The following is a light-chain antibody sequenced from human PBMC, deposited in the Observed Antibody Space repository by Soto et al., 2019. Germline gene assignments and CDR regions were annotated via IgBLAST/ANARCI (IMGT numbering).Light chain of an antibody. CDR3: SSYAGSNNYV. V-gene: IGLV2-8*01. Sequence: QSVLTHLPSASGSPGQSVTISCTGTSSDVGAHNFVSWHQQHPGKAPKLMVYEVSKRPSGVPDRFSGSKSGNTASLTVSGLQAEDEADYYCSSYAGSNNYVLGTGTKVTVL. CDR2: EVS. J-gene: IGLJ1*01. CDR1: SSDVGAHNF.